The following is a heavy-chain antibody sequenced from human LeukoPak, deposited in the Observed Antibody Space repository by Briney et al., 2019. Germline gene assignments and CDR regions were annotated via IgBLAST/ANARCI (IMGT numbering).Heavy chain of an antibody. CDR2: IYTSGST. J-gene: IGHJ6*03. Sequence: SETLSLTCAVYGGSFSGYYWSWIRQPAGKGLEWIGRIYTSGSTNYNPSLKSRVTMSVDTFKNQFSLKLSSVTAADTAVYYCARALGYSKYYYYYMDVWGKGTTVTISS. D-gene: IGHD4-11*01. CDR3: ARALGYSKYYYYYMDV. CDR1: GGSFSGYY. V-gene: IGHV4-59*10.